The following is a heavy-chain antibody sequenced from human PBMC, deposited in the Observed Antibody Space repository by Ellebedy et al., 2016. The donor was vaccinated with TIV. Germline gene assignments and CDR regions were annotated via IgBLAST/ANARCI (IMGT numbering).Heavy chain of an antibody. CDR1: GYSFTSYW. Sequence: PGGSLRLSCKASGYSFTSYWIGWVRQMPGKGLEWMGIIYPGDSDTRYSPSFQGQVTISADKSINTAYLQWSSLKAPDTAMYYCARHDYVAAAGNWFGHWGQGTVVTVSS. CDR2: IYPGDSDT. CDR3: ARHDYVAAAGNWFGH. D-gene: IGHD6-13*01. V-gene: IGHV5-51*01. J-gene: IGHJ5*02.